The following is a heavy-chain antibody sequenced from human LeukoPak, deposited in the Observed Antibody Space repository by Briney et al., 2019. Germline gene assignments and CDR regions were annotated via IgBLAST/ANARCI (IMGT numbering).Heavy chain of an antibody. D-gene: IGHD2-2*01. Sequence: PGRSLRLSCAASGFTFSSYAMHWVCQAPGKGLEWVAVISYDGSNKYYADSVKGRFTISRDNSKNTLYLQMNSLRAEDTAVYYCARDPRPYCSSTSCYVYWFDPWGQGTLVTVSS. CDR2: ISYDGSNK. J-gene: IGHJ5*02. CDR3: ARDPRPYCSSTSCYVYWFDP. V-gene: IGHV3-30-3*01. CDR1: GFTFSSYA.